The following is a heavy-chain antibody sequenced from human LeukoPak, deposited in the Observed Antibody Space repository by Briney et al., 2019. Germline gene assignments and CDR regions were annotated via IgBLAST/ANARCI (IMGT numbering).Heavy chain of an antibody. V-gene: IGHV3-23*01. D-gene: IGHD3-10*01. CDR3: AKGIGYYYGSGGDY. Sequence: GGSLRLSCAVSGFTFSSYAMSWVRQAPGKGLEWVSTISGSGGSTYYADSVKGRFTISRDNSKNTLYLQMISLRAEDTAVYYCAKGIGYYYGSGGDYWGQGTLVTVSS. J-gene: IGHJ4*02. CDR2: ISGSGGST. CDR1: GFTFSSYA.